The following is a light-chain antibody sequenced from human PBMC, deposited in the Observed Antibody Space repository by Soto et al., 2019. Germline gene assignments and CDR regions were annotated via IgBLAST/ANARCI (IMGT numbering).Light chain of an antibody. CDR2: GAS. V-gene: IGKV3-20*01. CDR3: QQYGSFWT. CDR1: QRVSSSY. Sequence: EIVLTQSPGSLSLSPGERATLSCRASQRVSSSYLAWYQQKPGQAPRLLVYGASSRATGIPDRFSGSGSGTDFTLTISRLEPEDFAVYYCQQYGSFWTFGQGTKVDIK. J-gene: IGKJ1*01.